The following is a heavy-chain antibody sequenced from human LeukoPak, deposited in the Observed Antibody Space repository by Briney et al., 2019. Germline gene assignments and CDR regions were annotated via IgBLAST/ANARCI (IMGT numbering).Heavy chain of an antibody. CDR3: ARIRSEQANYDFWSGYYSCFDY. V-gene: IGHV1-2*02. Sequence: GASVKVSCKASGYTFTGYYMHWVRQAPGQGLEWMGWINPNSGGTNYAQKFQGRVTMTRDTSISTAYMELSRLRSDDTAVYYCARIRSEQANYDFWSGYYSCFDYWGQGTLVTVSS. D-gene: IGHD3-3*01. CDR2: INPNSGGT. J-gene: IGHJ4*02. CDR1: GYTFTGYY.